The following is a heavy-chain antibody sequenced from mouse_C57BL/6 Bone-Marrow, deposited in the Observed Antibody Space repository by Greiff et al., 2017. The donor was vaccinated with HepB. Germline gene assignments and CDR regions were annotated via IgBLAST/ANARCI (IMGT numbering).Heavy chain of an antibody. V-gene: IGHV1-78*01. CDR2: IYPRDGST. Sequence: VQLQQSDAELVKPGASVKISCKVSGYTFTDHTIHWMKQRPEQGLEWIGYIYPRDGSTKYNEKFKGKATLTADKSSSTAYMQRNSLTSEDSAVYFCARWVLLRRGYFDVWGTGTTVTVSS. CDR3: ARWVLLRRGYFDV. J-gene: IGHJ1*03. CDR1: GYTFTDHT. D-gene: IGHD1-1*01.